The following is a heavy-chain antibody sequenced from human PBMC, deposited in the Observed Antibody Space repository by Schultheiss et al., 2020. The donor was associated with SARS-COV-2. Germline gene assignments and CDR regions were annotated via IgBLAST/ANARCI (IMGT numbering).Heavy chain of an antibody. V-gene: IGHV3-30*03. CDR1: GFTFDDYG. CDR3: ARERPHDY. CDR2: ISYDGSNK. Sequence: GGSLRLSCAASGFTFDDYGMSWVRQAPGKGLEWVAVISYDGSNKYYADSVKGRFTISRDNSKNTLYLQMNSLRAEDTAVYYCARERPHDYWGQGTLVTVSS. J-gene: IGHJ4*02.